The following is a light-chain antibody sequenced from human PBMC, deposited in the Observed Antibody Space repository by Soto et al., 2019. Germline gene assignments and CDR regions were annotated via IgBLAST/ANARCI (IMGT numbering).Light chain of an antibody. J-gene: IGKJ1*01. CDR1: QGVSSN. CDR2: GAS. CDR3: QQYNNWPPRGT. V-gene: IGKV3-15*01. Sequence: EIVLTQSPATLSVSPGERATLSCRASQGVSSNLAWYQQKPGQGPRLLIYGASTRATGIPARFSGSGPGTGFTLNISSLQPEDFALYYCQQYNNWPPRGTFGQGTKVDIK.